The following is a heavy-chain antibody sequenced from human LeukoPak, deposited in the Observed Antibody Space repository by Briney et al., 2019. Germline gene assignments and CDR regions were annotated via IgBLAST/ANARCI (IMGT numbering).Heavy chain of an antibody. J-gene: IGHJ4*02. CDR3: ARDQLERGRIFDY. Sequence: SVKSFCKAAGYTFTSYYMLWVLQAPGQGLVWRGIINPSGGSTSYAQKFQGRVTMTMDMSTSTVYMELSSLRSEDTAVYYCARDQLERGRIFDYWGQGTLVTVSS. D-gene: IGHD1-1*01. CDR2: INPSGGST. CDR1: GYTFTSYY. V-gene: IGHV1-46*01.